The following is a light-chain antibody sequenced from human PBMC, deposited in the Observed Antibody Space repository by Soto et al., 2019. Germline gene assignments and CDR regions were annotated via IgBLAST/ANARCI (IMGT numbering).Light chain of an antibody. J-gene: IGKJ5*01. CDR3: QQYKNWPL. Sequence: ERVMTQSPATLSVSPWDRATLSCRASQSVRSHLAWYQQKPGQPPRLLIYGASTRATGIPARFSGSGFGTEFTLTISSLQSEDFAVYYCQQYKNWPLFGQGTRLEIK. CDR2: GAS. CDR1: QSVRSH. V-gene: IGKV3-15*01.